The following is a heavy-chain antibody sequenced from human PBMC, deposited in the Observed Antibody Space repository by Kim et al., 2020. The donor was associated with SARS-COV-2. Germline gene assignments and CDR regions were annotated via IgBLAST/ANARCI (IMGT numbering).Heavy chain of an antibody. V-gene: IGHV4-59*13. CDR2: IYYSGST. CDR3: ARDSLLWFGNDAFDI. D-gene: IGHD3-10*01. J-gene: IGHJ3*02. CDR1: GGSISSYY. Sequence: SETLSLTCTVSGGSISSYYWSWIRQPPGKGLEWIGYIYYSGSTNYNPSLKSRVTISVDTSKNQFSLKLSSVTAADTAVYYCARDSLLWFGNDAFDIWGQGTMVTVSS.